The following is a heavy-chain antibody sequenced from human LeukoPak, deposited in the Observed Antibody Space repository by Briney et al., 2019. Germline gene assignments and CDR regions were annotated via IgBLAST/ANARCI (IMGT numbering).Heavy chain of an antibody. J-gene: IGHJ4*02. CDR1: GYTFTSYY. D-gene: IGHD6-19*01. V-gene: IGHV1-46*01. CDR3: ARSNGWYYFDY. Sequence: ASVKVSFKASGYTFTSYYMHWVRQAPGQGLEWMGIINPSGGGTRYAEKFQGRVTMTRDTSTSTVYMELSSLSSEDTAVYHCARSNGWYYFDYWGQGTLVTVSS. CDR2: INPSGGGT.